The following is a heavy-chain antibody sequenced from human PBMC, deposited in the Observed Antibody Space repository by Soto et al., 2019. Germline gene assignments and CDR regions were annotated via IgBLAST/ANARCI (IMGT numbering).Heavy chain of an antibody. CDR3: ARGRLISLYYFDY. V-gene: IGHV3-13*01. CDR2: IGTAGDT. CDR1: GCTFSNYG. J-gene: IGHJ4*02. D-gene: IGHD2-15*01. Sequence: PGGSLRLSCAASGCTFSNYGMHWVRQVTGKGLEWVSTIGTAGDTYYPGSVKGRFTISRENAKNSLYLQMNSLRAEDTAVYYCARGRLISLYYFDYWGQGTLVTVSS.